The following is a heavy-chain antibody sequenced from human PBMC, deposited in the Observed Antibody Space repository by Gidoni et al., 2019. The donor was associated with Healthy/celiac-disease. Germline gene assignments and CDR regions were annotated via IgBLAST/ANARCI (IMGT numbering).Heavy chain of an antibody. CDR1: GGSFSGYY. D-gene: IGHD4-17*01. J-gene: IGHJ2*01. CDR3: ARAHDYGDYVYFDL. Sequence: QVQLQQWGAGLLKPSETLSLTCAVYGGSFSGYYWSWIRQPPGKGLEWIGEINHSGSTNYNPSLKSRVTISVDTSKNQFSLKLSSVTAADTAVYYCARAHDYGDYVYFDLWGRGTLVTVSS. V-gene: IGHV4-34*01. CDR2: INHSGST.